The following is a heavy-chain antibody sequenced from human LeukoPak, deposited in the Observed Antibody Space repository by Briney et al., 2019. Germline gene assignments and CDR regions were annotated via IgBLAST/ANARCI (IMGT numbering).Heavy chain of an antibody. J-gene: IGHJ4*02. Sequence: GGSLRLSCAASGFTFSSYAMSWVRQAPGKGLEWVSTISYSGGATYYADSVQGRFTISRDNSKNTLYPQMDSLRAEDTAIYYCAKARSGYGLDNWGQGTLVTVSS. V-gene: IGHV3-23*01. CDR1: GFTFSSYA. CDR2: ISYSGGAT. CDR3: AKARSGYGLDN. D-gene: IGHD3-22*01.